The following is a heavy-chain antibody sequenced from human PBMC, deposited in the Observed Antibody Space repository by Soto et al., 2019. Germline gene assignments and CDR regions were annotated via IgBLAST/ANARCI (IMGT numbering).Heavy chain of an antibody. D-gene: IGHD3-22*01. CDR1: GYTFSTYA. J-gene: IGHJ6*02. CDR3: ARDGSSGYYDDYYYGMDV. CDR2: INPDNGKT. V-gene: IGHV1-18*01. Sequence: QVQLVQSGGEVKKPGASVNVSCKSSGYTFSTYAISWVRQAPGQGLEWMGWINPDNGKTNYAQRFQGRVTMTTDTSTKTVYMELKSLRSDDTAMYFCARDGSSGYYDDYYYGMDVWGQGTTVTVSS.